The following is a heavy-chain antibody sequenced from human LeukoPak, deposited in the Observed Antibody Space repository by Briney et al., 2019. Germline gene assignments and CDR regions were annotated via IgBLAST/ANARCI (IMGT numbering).Heavy chain of an antibody. CDR1: GGSFSGYY. CDR3: ARNIVVVTASNYYYYGMDV. Sequence: PSETLSLTCAVYGGSFSGYYWSSIRQPPGKGLEWMGEINHSGSNKYNPSLKSRVTISVDTSKNQFSLKLSSVTAADTAVYYCARNIVVVTASNYYYYGMDVWGQGTTVTVSS. D-gene: IGHD2-21*02. J-gene: IGHJ6*02. CDR2: INHSGSN. V-gene: IGHV4-34*01.